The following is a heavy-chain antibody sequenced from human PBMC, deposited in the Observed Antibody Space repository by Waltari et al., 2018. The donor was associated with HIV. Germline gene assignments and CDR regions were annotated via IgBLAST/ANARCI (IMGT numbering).Heavy chain of an antibody. V-gene: IGHV4-31*03. Sequence: QVQLQESGPGLVKPSQTLSLTCTVSGGSINSGSYYWTWIRQHPGKGLEWIGYISYTGSTYYNPSLKSRVTKSVDMSKNQFSLKLNSVTPEDTAVYYCARAGYVSGWKGNFFDYWGPGTLVTVSS. D-gene: IGHD6-19*01. CDR3: ARAGYVSGWKGNFFDY. J-gene: IGHJ4*02. CDR2: ISYTGST. CDR1: GGSINSGSYY.